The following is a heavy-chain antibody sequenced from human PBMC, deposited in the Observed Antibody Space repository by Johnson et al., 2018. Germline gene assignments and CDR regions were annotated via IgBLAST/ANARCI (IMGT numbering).Heavy chain of an antibody. CDR3: VKGGVEQVVGSWRAFGI. CDR2: IYRDGNT. J-gene: IGHJ3*02. Sequence: QVQLQESGSGLVKPSQTLSLTCAVSGGSVTSDMSSWTWIRQPPGKGLEWIGYIYRDGNTFYNPSLRSRLIISIDRSENRFSLILTAVTAADPAVYYCVKGGVEQVVGSWRAFGIWGQGTMVTVSS. V-gene: IGHV4-30-2*01. D-gene: IGHD6-6*01. CDR1: GGSVTSDMSS.